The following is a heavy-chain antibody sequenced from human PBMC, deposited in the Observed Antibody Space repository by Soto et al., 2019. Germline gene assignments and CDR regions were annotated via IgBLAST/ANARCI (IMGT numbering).Heavy chain of an antibody. V-gene: IGHV3-74*01. J-gene: IGHJ3*02. CDR1: GFTFSSYW. CDR3: ASRVRNTGAFDI. CDR2: INSDGSST. D-gene: IGHD2-8*02. Sequence: PGGSLRLSCTASGFTFSSYWIHWVRQAPGKGLVWVSRINSDGSSTDYADSVKGRFTISRDNAKNTLYLQMNSLRAEDTAVYYCASRVRNTGAFDIWGRGTMVTVSS.